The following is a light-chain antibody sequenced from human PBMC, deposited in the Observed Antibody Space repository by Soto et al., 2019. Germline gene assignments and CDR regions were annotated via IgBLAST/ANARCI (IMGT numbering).Light chain of an antibody. CDR2: SNY. CDR1: SSNIGSNT. Sequence: QAVLTQPPSASGTPGRRVTISCSGSSSNIGSNTVNWYQQLPGTAPKLLIESNYQRPSGVPDRFSGSKSGTSASLAISGLQSEDEADYYCAAWDDSLNGVLFGGGTKLTVL. CDR3: AAWDDSLNGVL. J-gene: IGLJ2*01. V-gene: IGLV1-44*01.